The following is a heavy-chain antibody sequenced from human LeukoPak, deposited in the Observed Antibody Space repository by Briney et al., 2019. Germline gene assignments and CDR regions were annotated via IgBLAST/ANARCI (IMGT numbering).Heavy chain of an antibody. CDR3: ARGPGISLDTGYFDY. Sequence: PETLSLTCTASRGSTSSYYWSWIWQPPGKRLGWIGYIYYSGSTTYNTSLKSRLTISIDTSKNQFSLKLSSVTAADTAVYYCARGPGISLDTGYFDYWGQGTLVTVSS. V-gene: IGHV4-59*01. CDR2: IYYSGST. D-gene: IGHD5-18*01. CDR1: RGSTSSYY. J-gene: IGHJ4*02.